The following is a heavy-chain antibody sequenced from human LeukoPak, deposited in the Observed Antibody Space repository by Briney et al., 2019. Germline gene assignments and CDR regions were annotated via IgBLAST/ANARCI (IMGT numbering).Heavy chain of an antibody. V-gene: IGHV3-30*18. CDR3: AKGAPMTTVTTLDY. J-gene: IGHJ4*02. CDR2: ISYDGSNK. D-gene: IGHD4-17*01. Sequence: GGSLRLSCAASGFTFSSYGMRWVRQAPGKGLEWVAVISYDGSNKYYADSVQGRFTISRDNSKNTLYLQMNSLRAEDTAVYYCAKGAPMTTVTTLDYWGQGTLVTVSS. CDR1: GFTFSSYG.